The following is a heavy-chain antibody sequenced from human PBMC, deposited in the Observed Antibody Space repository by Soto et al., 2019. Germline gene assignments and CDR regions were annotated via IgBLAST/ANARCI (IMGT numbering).Heavy chain of an antibody. CDR1: GLTFSSYS. D-gene: IGHD3-10*01. V-gene: IGHV3-48*01. J-gene: IGHJ4*02. CDR3: ASPSKYSGSFDY. CDR2: ISSSSSTI. Sequence: GGSLGLPCAAVGLTFSSYSMNLVRQAPGKGLEWVSYISSSSSTIYYADSVKGRFTISRDNAKNSLYLQMNSLRAEDTAVYYCASPSKYSGSFDYWGQGTLVTVSS.